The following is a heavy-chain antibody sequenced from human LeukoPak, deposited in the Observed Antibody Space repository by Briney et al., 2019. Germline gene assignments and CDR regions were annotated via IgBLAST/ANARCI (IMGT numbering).Heavy chain of an antibody. D-gene: IGHD6-19*01. CDR2: IYTDGST. J-gene: IGHJ4*02. V-gene: IGHV3-53*01. CDR1: GFTVSSNY. CDR3: ARVPSYSSGDIDY. Sequence: GGSLRLSCATSGFTVSSNYMTWVRQAPGKGLEWVSVIYTDGSTFYADSVKGRFTISRDNAKNSLYLQMNSLRAEDTAVYYCARVPSYSSGDIDYWGQGTLVTVSS.